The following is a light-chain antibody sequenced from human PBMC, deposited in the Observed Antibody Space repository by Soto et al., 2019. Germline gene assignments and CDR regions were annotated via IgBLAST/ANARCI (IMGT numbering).Light chain of an antibody. CDR1: QSVSSNY. CDR2: GAS. Sequence: EFVLTQSPGTLSLSPGDRATLSCRASQSVSSNYLAWYQQKPGQAPRLLIYGASTRATGIADRFSGSGSGTEFTLTISRLEPEDFAVYYCHQYGSSPQTFGQGTKVEIK. CDR3: HQYGSSPQT. V-gene: IGKV3-20*01. J-gene: IGKJ1*01.